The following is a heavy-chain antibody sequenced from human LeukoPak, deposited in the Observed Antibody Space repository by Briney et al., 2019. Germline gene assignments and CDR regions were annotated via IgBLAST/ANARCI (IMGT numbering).Heavy chain of an antibody. CDR3: ARARAGDNWNWFDP. CDR2: IKQDGSEK. Sequence: PGGSLRLSCVASGFTFSSYWMSWVRQAPGKGLEWVANIKQDGSEKYYVDSVKGRFTISRDNAKNSLYLQMNSLRAEDAAVYYCARARAGDNWNWFDPWGQGTLVTVSS. V-gene: IGHV3-7*01. J-gene: IGHJ5*02. CDR1: GFTFSSYW. D-gene: IGHD1-1*01.